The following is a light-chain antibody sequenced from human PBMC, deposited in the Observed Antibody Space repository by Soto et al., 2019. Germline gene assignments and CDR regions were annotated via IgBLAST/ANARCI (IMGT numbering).Light chain of an antibody. CDR2: GAS. Sequence: EIVLTQSPATLSLSPGERATLSCRASQSVSSYLAWYQQKPGQAPRLLIYGASSRATGIPDRFSGSGSGTDFSLTISRLEPEDFAVYYCQQYDSSSITFGQGTR. CDR3: QQYDSSSIT. J-gene: IGKJ5*01. CDR1: QSVSSY. V-gene: IGKV3-20*01.